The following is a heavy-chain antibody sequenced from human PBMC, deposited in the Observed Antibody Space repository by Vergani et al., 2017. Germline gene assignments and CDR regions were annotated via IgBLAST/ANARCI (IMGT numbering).Heavy chain of an antibody. D-gene: IGHD6-6*01. V-gene: IGHV4-59*01. CDR1: GGSLSSYY. J-gene: IGHJ6*03. CDR2: IYYSGST. Sequence: QVQLQESGPGLVKPSETLSLTCTVSGGSLSSYYWSWIRQPPGTGLEWIGYIYYSGSTNYNPSLKSRVTISVDTSKNQFSLKLSSVTAADTAVYYCASNIAVSSSSGWAKYYYYMDVWGKGTTVTVSS. CDR3: ASNIAVSSSSGWAKYYYYMDV.